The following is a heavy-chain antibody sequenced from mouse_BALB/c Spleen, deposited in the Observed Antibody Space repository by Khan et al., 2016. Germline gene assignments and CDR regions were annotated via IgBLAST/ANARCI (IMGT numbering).Heavy chain of an antibody. CDR1: GFSLTGYG. J-gene: IGHJ3*01. V-gene: IGHV2-6-7*01. CDR2: IWGDGRT. Sequence: QVQLKQSGPGLVAPSQSLSITCTVSGFSLTGYGVNWVRQPPGKGLEWLGKIWGDGRTDYNSALKSRVSISKDNYKSQAFLKMNSLQTDDTANYYCSSDCDGFAYWGQGTLVIVSA. CDR3: SSDCDGFAY.